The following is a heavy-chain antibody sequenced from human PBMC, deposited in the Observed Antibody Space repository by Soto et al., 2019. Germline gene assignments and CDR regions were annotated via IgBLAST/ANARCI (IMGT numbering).Heavy chain of an antibody. CDR1: GFTFSSYW. Sequence: GSLRLSCASSGFTFSSYWIHCVRQAPGKGLVWVSRINSDGSTTNYADSAKGRFTISRDNAKNTLYLQMNSLRAEDTAVYYCARGVAGYYAMDVWGQGTTVTVSS. J-gene: IGHJ6*02. V-gene: IGHV3-74*01. CDR2: INSDGSTT. D-gene: IGHD2-15*01. CDR3: ARGVAGYYAMDV.